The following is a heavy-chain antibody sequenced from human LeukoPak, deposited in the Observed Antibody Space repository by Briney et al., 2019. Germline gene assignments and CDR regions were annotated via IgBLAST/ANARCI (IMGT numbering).Heavy chain of an antibody. Sequence: GGSLRLSCAASGFTFSDHFLDWVRQAPGKGREWVGPTRNKANSYITGYAASVKGRFTISRDDSKNSLYLQMSSLKTDDTAMYYCASIRGTFGYWGQGTLVTVSS. CDR2: TRNKANSYIT. D-gene: IGHD1-26*01. CDR3: ASIRGTFGY. V-gene: IGHV3-72*01. J-gene: IGHJ4*02. CDR1: GFTFSDHF.